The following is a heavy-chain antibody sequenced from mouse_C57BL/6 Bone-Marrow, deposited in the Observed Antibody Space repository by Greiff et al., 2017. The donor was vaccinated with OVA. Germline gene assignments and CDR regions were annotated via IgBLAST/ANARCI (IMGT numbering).Heavy chain of an antibody. Sequence: QVQLKESGAELVRPGASVTLSCKASGYTFTDYEMHWVKQTPVHGLEWIGAIDPETGGTAYNQKFKGKAILTADKSSSTAYMELRSLTSEDSAVDYCSRTYGSSFHYFDYWGQGTTLTVSS. CDR1: GYTFTDYE. CDR3: SRTYGSSFHYFDY. J-gene: IGHJ2*01. D-gene: IGHD1-1*01. V-gene: IGHV1-15*01. CDR2: IDPETGGT.